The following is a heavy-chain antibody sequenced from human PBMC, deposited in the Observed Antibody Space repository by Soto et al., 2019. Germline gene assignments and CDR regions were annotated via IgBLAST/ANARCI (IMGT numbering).Heavy chain of an antibody. CDR2: IWYDGSNE. CDR1: GFTFSNYG. J-gene: IGHJ6*02. CDR3: ARDDYYYYYGLDV. V-gene: IGHV3-33*01. Sequence: GGSLRLSCAASGFTFSNYGMHWVRQAPGKGLEWVAIIWYDGSNEYYADSVKGRFTISRDNSKNTVYLQMNSLRAEDTAVYYCARDDYYYYYGLDVWGQGTTVTVSS.